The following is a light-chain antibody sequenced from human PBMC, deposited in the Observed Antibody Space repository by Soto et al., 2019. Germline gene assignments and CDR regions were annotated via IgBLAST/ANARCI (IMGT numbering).Light chain of an antibody. CDR1: QTISPS. CDR3: QQSYSAPLT. CDR2: GAS. J-gene: IGKJ4*01. V-gene: IGKV1-39*01. Sequence: DIPMTQSPSSLSASVGDRVTITCRASQTISPSLNWYQHKPGKAPKVLIFGASGLQSGVPSRFSGSGSGTDFTLTISSLQPEDFATYYCQQSYSAPLTFGGGTKVEIK.